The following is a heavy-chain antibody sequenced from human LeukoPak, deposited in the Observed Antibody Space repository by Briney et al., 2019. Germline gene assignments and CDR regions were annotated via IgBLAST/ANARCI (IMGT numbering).Heavy chain of an antibody. CDR1: GFTFSSYS. D-gene: IGHD3-22*01. Sequence: GGSLRLSCEASGFTFSSYSMGWVRQAPGKGLEWVSGIDTSSSYMKYEDSLEGRSTISRDTAKNSLYLEMNFLRAEDTAVYYCARVGTNFYDSSGYLDYWGQGTLVTVSS. V-gene: IGHV3-21*01. J-gene: IGHJ4*02. CDR2: IDTSSSYM. CDR3: ARVGTNFYDSSGYLDY.